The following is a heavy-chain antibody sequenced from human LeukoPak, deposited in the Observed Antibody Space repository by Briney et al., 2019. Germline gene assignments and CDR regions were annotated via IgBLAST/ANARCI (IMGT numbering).Heavy chain of an antibody. CDR1: GLTFSSYS. Sequence: WGSLTLSCAASGLTFSSYSMNWVRQAPGKGLEWVSYISSSGSTIYYPAFVKGLFTISRDNAKNSLYLQMNSLRAEGTAVYYCAREQVAVVPAAGFDPWGQGTLVTVSS. D-gene: IGHD2-2*01. CDR3: AREQVAVVPAAGFDP. J-gene: IGHJ5*02. CDR2: ISSSGSTI. V-gene: IGHV3-48*01.